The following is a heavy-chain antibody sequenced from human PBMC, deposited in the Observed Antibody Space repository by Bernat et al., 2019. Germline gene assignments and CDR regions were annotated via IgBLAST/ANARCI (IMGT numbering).Heavy chain of an antibody. Sequence: EVQLVESGGGLVQPGGSLRLSCAASGFTFSVYEMDWGRQAPGKGLEWVSYISSSGIIDYADSVKGRFTISRDNAKNSLYLQMNSLRVEDTAVYYCARGWGYFVWGQGTTVTVSS. D-gene: IGHD5-18*01. J-gene: IGHJ6*02. CDR2: ISSSGII. CDR3: ARGWGYFV. V-gene: IGHV3-48*03. CDR1: GFTFSVYE.